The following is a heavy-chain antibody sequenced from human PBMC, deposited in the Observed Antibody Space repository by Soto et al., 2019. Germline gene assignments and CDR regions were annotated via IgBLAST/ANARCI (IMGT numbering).Heavy chain of an antibody. CDR2: IYYSGST. CDR3: ARASMIGVPGFFDV. CDR1: GASIINNHYY. J-gene: IGHJ2*01. D-gene: IGHD3-22*01. Sequence: QVRLQESGPGLVKPSQPLSLTCTVSGASIINNHYYWNFIRQPPGKGLEWIGYIYYSGSTSYNPSLERRLTISIDTSRNQSSLELSSVTAADTAVYFCARASMIGVPGFFDVWGRGTLVTVSS. V-gene: IGHV4-30-4*08.